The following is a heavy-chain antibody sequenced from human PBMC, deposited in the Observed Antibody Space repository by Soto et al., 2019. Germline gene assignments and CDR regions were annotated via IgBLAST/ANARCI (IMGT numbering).Heavy chain of an antibody. CDR1: GFTFSDYY. D-gene: IGHD2-2*01. V-gene: IGHV3-11*01. CDR3: ASADDVVPAATEVGVDY. J-gene: IGHJ4*02. CDR2: ISSSGSTI. Sequence: GGSLRLSCAASGFTFSDYYMSWIRQAPGKGLEWVSYISSSGSTIYYADSVKGRFTISRDNAKNSLYLQMNSLRAEDTAVYYCASADDVVPAATEVGVDYWGQGTLVTVSS.